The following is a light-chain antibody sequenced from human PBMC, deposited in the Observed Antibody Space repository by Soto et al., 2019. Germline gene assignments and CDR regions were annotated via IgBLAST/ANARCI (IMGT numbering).Light chain of an antibody. CDR2: GAS. CDR3: HQYNNGPPWT. CDR1: QSVSSSY. Sequence: EIVLTQSRGTLSLSPGERATLSCRASQSVSSSYLAWYQQKPGQAPRLLIYGASTRATGIPARFSGSGSGTEFTLTISSLQSEDYAIYYCHQYNNGPPWTFGQGTKVDIK. J-gene: IGKJ1*01. V-gene: IGKV3-15*01.